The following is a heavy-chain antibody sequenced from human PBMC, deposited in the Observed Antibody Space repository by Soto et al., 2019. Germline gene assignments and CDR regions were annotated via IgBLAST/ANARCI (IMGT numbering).Heavy chain of an antibody. CDR1: GYTFTGYY. CDR2: INPNSGGT. CDR3: GRAEGGPRWGSIDY. V-gene: IGHV1-2*04. D-gene: IGHD2-21*01. Sequence: ASVKVSCKASGYTFTGYYMHWVRQAPGQGLEWMGWINPNSGGTNYAQKFQGWVTMTRDTSISTAYMELSRLRSDDTAVYYCGRAEGGPRWGSIDYWGKGTLVTVSS. J-gene: IGHJ4*02.